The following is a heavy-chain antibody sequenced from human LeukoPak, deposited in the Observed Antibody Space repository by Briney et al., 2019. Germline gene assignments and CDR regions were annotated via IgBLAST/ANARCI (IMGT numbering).Heavy chain of an antibody. D-gene: IGHD6-13*01. CDR1: GFTFSSYG. V-gene: IGHV3-23*01. CDR3: ARGGGYSSSWYYYYMDV. CDR2: ISGSGGST. J-gene: IGHJ6*03. Sequence: GGSLRLSCAASGFTFSSYGMSWVRQAPGKGLEWVSAISGSGGSTYYSDSVKGRFTISRDNSKNTLYPQMNSLRAEDTAVYYCARGGGYSSSWYYYYMDVWGKGTTVTISS.